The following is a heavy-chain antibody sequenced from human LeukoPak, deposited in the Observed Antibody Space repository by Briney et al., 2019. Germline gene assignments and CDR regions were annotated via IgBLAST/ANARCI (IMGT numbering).Heavy chain of an antibody. CDR3: ASTTYNRNDAYYYYGMDV. CDR1: GFTFSSYA. V-gene: IGHV3-30*04. CDR2: ISYDGSNK. Sequence: PGGSLRLSCAASGFTFSSYAMHWVRQAPGKGLEWVAVISYDGSNKYYADSVKGRFTISRDNSKNTLYLQMNSLRAEDTAVYYCASTTYNRNDAYYYYGMDVWGKGTTVTVSS. D-gene: IGHD1-1*01. J-gene: IGHJ6*04.